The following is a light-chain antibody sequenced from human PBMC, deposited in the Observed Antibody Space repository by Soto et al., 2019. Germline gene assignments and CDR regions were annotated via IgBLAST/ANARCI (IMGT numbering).Light chain of an antibody. CDR3: QQYYSTPT. CDR2: RAS. CDR1: QNVLYSTNNKDY. J-gene: IGKJ1*01. V-gene: IGKV4-1*01. Sequence: DIVMTQSPDSLAASLGERATINCKSSQNVLYSTNNKDYLAWYQHKPGHPPKLLISRASTRESGVPDRFSGSGSGTDFTLTISSLQAEDVAVYYCQQYYSTPTFGQGTRVEIK.